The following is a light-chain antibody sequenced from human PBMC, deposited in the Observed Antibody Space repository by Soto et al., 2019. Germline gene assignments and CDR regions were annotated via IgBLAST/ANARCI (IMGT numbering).Light chain of an antibody. CDR1: QSVHSNF. CDR3: HHYGALPLT. J-gene: IGKJ4*01. Sequence: EIVLTQSPGTLSLSPGERATLSCRASQSVHSNFLAWYQHRPGQAPRVLIYRASIRATGIPDRFSGSVSGRDFTLTISRLEPEDFVVYYCHHYGALPLTFGEGTMVDIK. V-gene: IGKV3-20*01. CDR2: RAS.